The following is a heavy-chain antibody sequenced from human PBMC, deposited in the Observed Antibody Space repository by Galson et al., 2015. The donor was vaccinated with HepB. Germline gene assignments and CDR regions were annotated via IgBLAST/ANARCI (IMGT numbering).Heavy chain of an antibody. CDR3: AKAVALYFYYGLDV. J-gene: IGHJ6*02. Sequence: SLRLSCAASGFTFSSYAMHWVRQAPGKGLEWVAVISYDGSNKYYADSVKGRFTISRDNSKNTLHLQVNRLRAEDTAVYYCAKAVALYFYYGLDVWGQGTTVTVSS. V-gene: IGHV3-30*04. CDR2: ISYDGSNK. CDR1: GFTFSSYA.